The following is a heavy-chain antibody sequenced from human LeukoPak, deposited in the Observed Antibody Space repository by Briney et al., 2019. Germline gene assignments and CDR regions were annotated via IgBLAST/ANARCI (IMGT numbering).Heavy chain of an antibody. CDR1: GYTFTNYY. CDR3: AGTYYYDSSGYYLYYYYGMDV. Sequence: ASVKVSCKASGYTFTNYYIHWVRQAPGQGLEWVGWINPNSGDTNYAQKLQGRVTMTRDTSIITAFMELSRLTSDDTAVYYCAGTYYYDSSGYYLYYYYGMDVWGQGTTVTVSS. CDR2: INPNSGDT. J-gene: IGHJ6*02. V-gene: IGHV1-2*02. D-gene: IGHD3-22*01.